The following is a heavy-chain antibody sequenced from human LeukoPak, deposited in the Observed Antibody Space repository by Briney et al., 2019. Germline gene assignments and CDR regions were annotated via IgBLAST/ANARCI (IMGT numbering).Heavy chain of an antibody. Sequence: GGSLRLSCAASGFTFSNYWMSWVRQAPGKGLEWVANIKKDGSEKKYVDSVKGRFTISRDNAENSLHLQMNSLRAEDTAVYYCALDSSGYYYGYWGQGTLVTVSS. CDR2: IKKDGSEK. CDR3: ALDSSGYYYGY. D-gene: IGHD3-22*01. V-gene: IGHV3-7*01. J-gene: IGHJ4*02. CDR1: GFTFSNYW.